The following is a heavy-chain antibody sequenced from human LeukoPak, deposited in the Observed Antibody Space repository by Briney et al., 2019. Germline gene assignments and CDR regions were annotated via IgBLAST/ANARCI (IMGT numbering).Heavy chain of an antibody. CDR3: AREPAATGFDY. D-gene: IGHD2-2*01. CDR2: INPSGGST. V-gene: IGHV1-46*01. J-gene: IGHJ4*02. Sequence: ASVKVSCKASGYTFTSYYMHWVRQAPGQGLECMGIINPSGGSTSYAQKFQGRVTMTRDMSTSTVYMELSSLRSEDTAVYYCAREPAATGFDYWGQGTLVTVSS. CDR1: GYTFTSYY.